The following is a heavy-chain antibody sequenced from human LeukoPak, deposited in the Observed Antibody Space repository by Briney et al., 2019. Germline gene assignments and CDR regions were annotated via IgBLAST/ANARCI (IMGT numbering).Heavy chain of an antibody. CDR1: GGSINNNIHY. CDR2: IYYSGSN. V-gene: IGHV4-61*05. Sequence: SETLSLTCTVSGGSINNNIHYWVWIRQPPGKGLEWIGYIYYSGSNNYNPSLKSRVTMSIETSNNQFSLKLSSVTAADTAVYYCASQVAPGYNYLYWGQGTLVTVSS. J-gene: IGHJ4*02. D-gene: IGHD5-24*01. CDR3: ASQVAPGYNYLY.